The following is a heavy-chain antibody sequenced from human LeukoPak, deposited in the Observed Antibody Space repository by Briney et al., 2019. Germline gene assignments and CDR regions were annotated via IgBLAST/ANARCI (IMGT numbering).Heavy chain of an antibody. CDR2: INTNTGNP. Sequence: ASVKVSCKASGYTFTSYAMNWVRQAPGQGLEWMGWINTNTGNPTYAQRFTGRFVFPLDPSVSTAYLQISSLKAEHTAVYYCARSNVVVPNDYWGQGTPATVSS. J-gene: IGHJ4*02. D-gene: IGHD2-2*01. CDR1: GYTFTSYA. CDR3: ARSNVVVPNDY. V-gene: IGHV7-4-1*02.